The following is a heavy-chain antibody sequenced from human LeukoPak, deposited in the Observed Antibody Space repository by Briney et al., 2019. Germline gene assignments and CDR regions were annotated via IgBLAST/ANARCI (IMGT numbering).Heavy chain of an antibody. CDR2: IYTSGST. CDR3: ARVKGTAVAGTYYFDY. D-gene: IGHD6-19*01. Sequence: PSQTLSLTCTVSGGSISSGSYYWSWIRQPAGKGLEWIGRIYTSGSTNYNPSLKSRVTISVDTSKNQFSLKLSSVTAADTAVYYCARVKGTAVAGTYYFDYWGQGTLVTVSS. J-gene: IGHJ4*02. V-gene: IGHV4-61*02. CDR1: GGSISSGSYY.